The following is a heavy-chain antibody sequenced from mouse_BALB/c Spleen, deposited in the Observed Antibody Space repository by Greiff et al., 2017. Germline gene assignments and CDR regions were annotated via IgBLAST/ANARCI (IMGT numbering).Heavy chain of an antibody. D-gene: IGHD2-10*02. CDR1: GYSFTGYF. Sequence: VQLKESGPELVKPGASVKISCKASGYSFTGYFMNWVKQSHGKSLEWIGRINPYNGDTFYNQKFKGKATLTVDKSSSTAHMELLSLTSEDSAVYYCGKEYGNLYYYAMDYWGQGTSVTVSS. J-gene: IGHJ4*01. CDR3: GKEYGNLYYYAMDY. V-gene: IGHV1-37*01. CDR2: INPYNGDT.